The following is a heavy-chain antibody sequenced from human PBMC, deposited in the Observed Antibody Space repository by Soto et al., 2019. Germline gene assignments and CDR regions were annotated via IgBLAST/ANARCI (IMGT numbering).Heavy chain of an antibody. D-gene: IGHD1-7*01. V-gene: IGHV4-34*01. CDR1: GGSFSGYY. J-gene: IGHJ4*02. Sequence: SETLSLTCAVYGGSFSGYYWSWIRQPPGKGLEWIGEINHSGSTNYNPSLKSRVTISVDTSKNQFSLKLSSVTAADTAVYYCARGRLGARITGTTTPADPFDYWGQGTLVTVSS. CDR2: INHSGST. CDR3: ARGRLGARITGTTTPADPFDY.